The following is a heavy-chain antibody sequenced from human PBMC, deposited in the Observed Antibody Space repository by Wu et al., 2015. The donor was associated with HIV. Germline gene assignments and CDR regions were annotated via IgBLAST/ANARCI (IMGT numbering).Heavy chain of an antibody. J-gene: IGHJ4*02. D-gene: IGHD3-10*01. CDR1: GYTFTGYY. CDR2: INPNSGGT. CDR3: ARSLGGWFGELLRSASFDY. Sequence: QVQLVQSGAEVKKPGASVKVSCKASGYTFTGYYMHWVRQAPGQGLEWMGWINPNSGGTNYAQKFQGRVTMTRDTSISTAYMELSRLRSDDTAVYYCARSLGGWFGELLRSASFDYWGQGTLVTVSS. V-gene: IGHV1-2*02.